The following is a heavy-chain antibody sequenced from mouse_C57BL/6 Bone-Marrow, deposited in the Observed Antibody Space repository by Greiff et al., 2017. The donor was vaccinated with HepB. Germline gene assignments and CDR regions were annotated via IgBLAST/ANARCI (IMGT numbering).Heavy chain of an antibody. CDR1: GYTFTSYW. J-gene: IGHJ4*01. V-gene: IGHV1-50*01. Sequence: QVQLKQPGAELVKPGASVKLSCKASGYTFTSYWMQWVKQRPGQGLEWIGEIDPSDSYTNYNQKFKGKATLTVDTSSSKAYMQLSRLTSEDSSVYYCARWLLHYYAMDYWGQGTSVTVSS. CDR2: IDPSDSYT. CDR3: ARWLLHYYAMDY. D-gene: IGHD2-3*01.